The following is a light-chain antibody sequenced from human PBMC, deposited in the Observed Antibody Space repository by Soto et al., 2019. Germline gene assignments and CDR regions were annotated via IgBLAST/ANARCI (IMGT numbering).Light chain of an antibody. J-gene: IGKJ1*01. CDR3: QQSYSVPQT. CDR2: GAS. V-gene: IGKV1-39*01. Sequence: DIQLTQSPSSLSASVGDRVTISCRASETTNSHLNWYRQKPGKAPELLIYGASSLYSGVPSRFSGSGSATDFTLTITTLQPEDFATYYCQQSYSVPQTFGRGTKVDIK. CDR1: ETTNSH.